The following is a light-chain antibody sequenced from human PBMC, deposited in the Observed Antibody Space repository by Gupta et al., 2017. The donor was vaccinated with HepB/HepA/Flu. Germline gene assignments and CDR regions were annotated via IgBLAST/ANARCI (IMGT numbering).Light chain of an antibody. CDR1: QSVSSTY. Sequence: ESGLAESLGTLPFSQGKRVTLSCRHSQSVSSTYLAWYQQKPGQAPRLLIHAASNGATGVPDRFSGSGSGTDFTLNISSLEPEDFGMYYCQQDGSSPRAFGQGTKVEIK. CDR2: AAS. V-gene: IGKV3-20*01. CDR3: QQDGSSPRA. J-gene: IGKJ1*01.